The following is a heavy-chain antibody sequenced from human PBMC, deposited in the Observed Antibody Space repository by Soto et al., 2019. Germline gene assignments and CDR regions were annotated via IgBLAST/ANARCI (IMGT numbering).Heavy chain of an antibody. V-gene: IGHV1-58*01. CDR3: AAGTLAVAGTPGWFDP. J-gene: IGHJ5*02. Sequence: QMQLVQSGPEVKKPGTSEKVSCKASGFTFTSSAVQWVRQARGQRLEWIGWIVVGSGNTNYAQKFQERVTITRDMSTSTAYMELSSLRSEDTAVYYCAAGTLAVAGTPGWFDPWGQGTLVTVSS. D-gene: IGHD6-19*01. CDR1: GFTFTSSA. CDR2: IVVGSGNT.